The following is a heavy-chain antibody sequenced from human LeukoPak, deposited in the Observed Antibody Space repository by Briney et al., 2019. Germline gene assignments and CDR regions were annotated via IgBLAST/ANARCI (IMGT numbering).Heavy chain of an antibody. CDR3: ARDRGYSYGYYYYYYGMDV. J-gene: IGHJ6*02. V-gene: IGHV3-66*01. Sequence: PGGSLRLYCAASGFTVSSNHMSWLRQAPGQGLEWVSVIYSGGSTYYADSVKGRFTISRDNSKNTLYFQMNSLRAEDTAVYYCARDRGYSYGYYYYYYGMDVWGQGTTVTVSS. CDR1: GFTVSSNH. CDR2: IYSGGST. D-gene: IGHD5-18*01.